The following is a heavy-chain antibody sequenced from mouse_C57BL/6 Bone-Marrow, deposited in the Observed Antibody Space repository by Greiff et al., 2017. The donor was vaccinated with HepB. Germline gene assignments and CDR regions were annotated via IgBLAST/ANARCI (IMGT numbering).Heavy chain of an antibody. V-gene: IGHV1-54*01. J-gene: IGHJ1*03. CDR2: INPGGGGT. CDR3: AGGGWLLRDWYFEV. CDR1: GYAFTNYL. Sequence: QVQLQQSGAELVRPGTSVKVSCKASGYAFTNYLIEWVKQRPGQGLEWIGVINPGGGGTNYNEKFKGKATLTADTSSSTAYMQLSSLTSEDSAVYDCAGGGWLLRDWYFEVWGTGTTVTVSS. D-gene: IGHD2-3*01.